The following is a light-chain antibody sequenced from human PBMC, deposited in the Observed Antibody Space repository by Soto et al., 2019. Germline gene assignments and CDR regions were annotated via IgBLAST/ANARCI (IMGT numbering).Light chain of an antibody. Sequence: QSALTQPASVSGSPGQSITISCTGTSSDVGSYNYVSWYQHHPGKAPKLMLYEVTNRPSGVSNRFSGAKSGNTASLTISGLRAEDEADYYCTSYTSDSTPDVFGTGTKVTVL. V-gene: IGLV2-14*01. J-gene: IGLJ1*01. CDR1: SSDVGSYNY. CDR3: TSYTSDSTPDV. CDR2: EVT.